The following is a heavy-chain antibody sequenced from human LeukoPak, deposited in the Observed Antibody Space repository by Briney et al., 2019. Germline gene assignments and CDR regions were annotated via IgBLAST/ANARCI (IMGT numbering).Heavy chain of an antibody. Sequence: ASVKVSCKASGYTFTGYYMRWVRQAPGQGLEWMGWINPNSGGTNYAQKFQGRVTMTRDTSISTAYMELSRLRSDDTAVYYCARDVVYNWNYEDYWGQGTLVTVSS. CDR1: GYTFTGYY. CDR2: INPNSGGT. V-gene: IGHV1-2*02. D-gene: IGHD1-7*01. CDR3: ARDVVYNWNYEDY. J-gene: IGHJ4*02.